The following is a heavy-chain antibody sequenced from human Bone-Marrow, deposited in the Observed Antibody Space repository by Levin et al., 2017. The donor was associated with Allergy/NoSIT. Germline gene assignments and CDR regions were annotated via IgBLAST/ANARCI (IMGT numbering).Heavy chain of an antibody. CDR1: GFTFSNYN. Sequence: SGGSLRLSCAASGFTFSNYNMHWVRQAPGKGLEWVSSISISGNHIYYVDSVKGRFTVSRDNAKNSLYLQMNDLGAEDTAVYFCARDPMTCSGGSCYHFDHWGQGTLVTVSS. D-gene: IGHD2-15*01. V-gene: IGHV3-21*01. J-gene: IGHJ4*02. CDR2: ISISGNHI. CDR3: ARDPMTCSGGSCYHFDH.